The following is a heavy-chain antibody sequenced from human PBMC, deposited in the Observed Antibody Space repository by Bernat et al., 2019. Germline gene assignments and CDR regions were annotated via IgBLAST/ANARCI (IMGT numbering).Heavy chain of an antibody. CDR3: AREGYDVWSGSAPHSNWFDP. D-gene: IGHD3-3*01. J-gene: IGHJ5*02. V-gene: IGHV4-31*03. CDR2: IYYSGST. Sequence: QVQLQESGPGLVKPSQTLSLTCTVSGGSISSGGYYWSWIRQHPGKGLEWIGYIYYSGSTYYNPSLKSRVTISVDTSKNQFSLKLSSVTAADTAVYYCAREGYDVWSGSAPHSNWFDPWGQGTLVTVSS. CDR1: GGSISSGGYY.